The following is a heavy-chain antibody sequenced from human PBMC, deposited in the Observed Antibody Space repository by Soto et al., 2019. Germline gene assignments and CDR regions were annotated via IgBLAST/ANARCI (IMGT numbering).Heavy chain of an antibody. CDR3: ARIVEAAVRPMNWFDP. Sequence: QVTLKESGPVLVNPTETLTLTCTVSGFSLSNARMGVSWIRQPPGKALEWLAHIFANDEKSYSTCLKSRLTIPKDTYNSQVVLTMTNMDPVDTATYYCARIVEAAVRPMNWFDPWGKGPPVTVSS. CDR2: IFANDEK. V-gene: IGHV2-26*01. D-gene: IGHD6-13*01. J-gene: IGHJ5*02. CDR1: GFSLSNARMG.